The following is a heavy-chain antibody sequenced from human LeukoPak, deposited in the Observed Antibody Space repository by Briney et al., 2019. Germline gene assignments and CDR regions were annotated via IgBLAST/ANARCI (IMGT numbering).Heavy chain of an antibody. CDR3: ARAAADYYYYYYGMDV. V-gene: IGHV3-23*01. CDR1: GFTFSVYA. CDR2: ISGSGGST. J-gene: IGHJ6*02. Sequence: PGGSLRLSCATSGFTFSVYAMSWVRQAPGKGLEWVSAISGSGGSTYYADSVKGRFTISRDNSKNTLYLQMNSLRAEDTAVYYCARAAADYYYYYYGMDVWGQGTTVTVSS. D-gene: IGHD6-13*01.